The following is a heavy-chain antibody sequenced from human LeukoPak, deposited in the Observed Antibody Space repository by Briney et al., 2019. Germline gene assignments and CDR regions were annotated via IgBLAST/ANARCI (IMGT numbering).Heavy chain of an antibody. Sequence: PSETLSLTCTVSGGSISSYYWSWIRQPPGKGLEWIGYIYTSGSTNYNPSLKSRVTISVDTSKNQFSLKLSSVTAADTAVYYCARASLAPVWGSPWSYYYYYYMDVWGKGTTVTVSS. CDR3: ARASLAPVWGSPWSYYYYYYMDV. J-gene: IGHJ6*03. CDR2: IYTSGST. V-gene: IGHV4-4*09. CDR1: GGSISSYY. D-gene: IGHD3-16*01.